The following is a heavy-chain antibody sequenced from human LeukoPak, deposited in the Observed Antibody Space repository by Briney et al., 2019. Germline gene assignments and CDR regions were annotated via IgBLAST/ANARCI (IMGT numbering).Heavy chain of an antibody. CDR2: IYTSVNT. Sequence: SETLSLTCTVSGGSISSYYWGRIRQPAGKGLEWIGRIYTSVNTNYNPSLKSRVTMSVDTSKNQFSLNLSSVTAADTAVYYCARGQSSGWYLESWGQGTLVTVSS. CDR1: GGSISSYY. CDR3: ARGQSSGWYLES. V-gene: IGHV4-4*07. D-gene: IGHD6-19*01. J-gene: IGHJ4*02.